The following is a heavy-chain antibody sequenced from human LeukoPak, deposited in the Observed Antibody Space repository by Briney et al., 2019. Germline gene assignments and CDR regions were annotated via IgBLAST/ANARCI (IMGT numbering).Heavy chain of an antibody. CDR3: ARGSGGDGSGSL. Sequence: SETLSLTCTVSGDSISTYYWSWIRQPPGKGLEWIGYIYYSVTSDHNPSLKSRVTMSVDMSTNQISLKLSSVTAADTAVYYCARGSGGDGSGSLWGRGTLVTVSS. CDR2: IYYSVTS. CDR1: GDSISTYY. D-gene: IGHD3-10*01. V-gene: IGHV4-59*01. J-gene: IGHJ4*02.